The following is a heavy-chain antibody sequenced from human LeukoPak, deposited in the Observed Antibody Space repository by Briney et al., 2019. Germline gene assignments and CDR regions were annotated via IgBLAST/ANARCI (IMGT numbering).Heavy chain of an antibody. Sequence: GGSLRLSCAASGFTFSNAWMSWVRQTPGKGREWVCRVKSKTDGETTDDAAPVTGRCTISRADSKNALYLKMNSLKAEDTAVYYCPAMADYWGQGTLVTVSS. D-gene: IGHD5-18*01. J-gene: IGHJ4*02. V-gene: IGHV3-15*01. CDR1: GFTFSNAW. CDR3: PAMADY. CDR2: VKSKTDGETT.